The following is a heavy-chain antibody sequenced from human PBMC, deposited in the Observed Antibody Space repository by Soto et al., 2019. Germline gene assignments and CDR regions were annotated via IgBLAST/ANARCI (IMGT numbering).Heavy chain of an antibody. J-gene: IGHJ4*02. V-gene: IGHV1-69*13. CDR3: ARDPGYCSGGSCYEADY. CDR2: IIPIFGTA. D-gene: IGHD2-15*01. Sequence: SVKVSCKASGGTFSSYAISWVRQAPGQGLEWMGGIIPIFGTANYAQKFQGRATITADESTSTAYMELSSLRSEDTAVYYCARDPGYCSGGSCYEADYWGQGTLVTVSS. CDR1: GGTFSSYA.